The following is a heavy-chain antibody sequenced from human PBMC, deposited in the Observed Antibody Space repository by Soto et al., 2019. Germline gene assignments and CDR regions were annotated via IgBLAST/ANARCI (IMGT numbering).Heavy chain of an antibody. D-gene: IGHD5-12*01. J-gene: IGHJ4*02. CDR2: ISYDGSNK. CDR3: AKGDREWLRQNFDC. Sequence: QVQLVESGGGVVQPGRSLRLSCAASGFTFSSYGMHWVRQAPGKGLEWVAVISYDGSNKYYAESVKDRFSISRDNSKNTLYLQMNSLRAENTAVYYCAKGDREWLRQNFDCWGQGTLVTVSS. V-gene: IGHV3-30*18. CDR1: GFTFSSYG.